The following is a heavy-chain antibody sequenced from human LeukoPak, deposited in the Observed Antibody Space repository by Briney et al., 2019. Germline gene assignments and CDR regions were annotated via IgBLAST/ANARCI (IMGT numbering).Heavy chain of an antibody. D-gene: IGHD2/OR15-2a*01. Sequence: SETLSLTCAVYGGSFSGYYWSWIRQPPGKGLEWIGEINHSGSTNYNPSLKSRVTISVDTSKNQFSLKLSSVTAAHTAVYYCARHFNIREYDYWGQGTLVTVSS. CDR2: INHSGST. CDR3: ARHFNIREYDY. CDR1: GGSFSGYY. V-gene: IGHV4-34*01. J-gene: IGHJ4*02.